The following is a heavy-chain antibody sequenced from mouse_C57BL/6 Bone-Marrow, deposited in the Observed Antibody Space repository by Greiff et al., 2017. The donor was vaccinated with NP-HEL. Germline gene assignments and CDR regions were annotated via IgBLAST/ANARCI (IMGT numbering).Heavy chain of an antibody. D-gene: IGHD2-5*01. CDR1: GFSLTSYA. Sequence: VKLMESGPGLVAPSQSLSITCTVSGFSLTSYAISWVRQPPGKGLEWLGVIWPGGGTNYNSALNSRLSISKDNSKSQVFLKMNSLQTDDTARYYCARSSNFYAMDYWGQGTSVTVSS. V-gene: IGHV2-9-1*01. J-gene: IGHJ4*01. CDR2: IWPGGGT. CDR3: ARSSNFYAMDY.